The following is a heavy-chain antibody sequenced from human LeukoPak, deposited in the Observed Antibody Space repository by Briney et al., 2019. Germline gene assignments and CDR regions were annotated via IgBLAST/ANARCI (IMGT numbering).Heavy chain of an antibody. J-gene: IGHJ4*02. CDR2: IYYSGST. CDR1: GGSISSSSCY. D-gene: IGHD2-21*02. V-gene: IGHV4-39*07. CDR3: ARRNACGGDCSAYYFDY. Sequence: SETLSLTCTVSGGSISSSSCYWGWIRQPPGKGLEWIGSIYYSGSTYYNPSLKSRVTISVDTSKNQFSLKLSSVTAADTAVYYCARRNACGGDCSAYYFDYWGQGTLVTVSS.